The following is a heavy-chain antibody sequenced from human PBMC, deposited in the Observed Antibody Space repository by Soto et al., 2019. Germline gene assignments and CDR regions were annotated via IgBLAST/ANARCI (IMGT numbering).Heavy chain of an antibody. CDR3: ARLPDYYGSGTFTFDP. V-gene: IGHV1-2*02. CDR1: GHTLTGYY. CDR2: INAKSGGT. Sequence: QVQLVQSGAEVKKPGASVKVSCKASGHTLTGYYVQWVRQAPGQGLEWMGWINAKSGGTKYAQKFQGRVTMNRDTSISTVYMELSRLRSDDTAVYYCARLPDYYGSGTFTFDPWGQGTLVIVSS. D-gene: IGHD3-10*01. J-gene: IGHJ5*02.